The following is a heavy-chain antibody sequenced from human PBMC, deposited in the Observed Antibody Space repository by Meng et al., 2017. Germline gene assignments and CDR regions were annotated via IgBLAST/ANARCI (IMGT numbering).Heavy chain of an antibody. J-gene: IGHJ2*01. CDR3: ARSKDGYNYWYFDL. Sequence: QVQLVRSGAEVKKPGSSVKVSCKASGGTFSSYTISWVRQASGQGLEWMGRIIPILGIANYAQKFQGRVTITADKSTSTAYMELSSLRSEDTAVYYCARSKDGYNYWYFDLWGRGTLVTVSS. CDR1: GGTFSSYT. V-gene: IGHV1-69*02. D-gene: IGHD5-24*01. CDR2: IIPILGIA.